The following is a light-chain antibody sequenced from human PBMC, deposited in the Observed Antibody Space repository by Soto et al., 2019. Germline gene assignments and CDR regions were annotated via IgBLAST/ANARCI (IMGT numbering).Light chain of an antibody. V-gene: IGKV1-12*02. CDR1: QDISNW. CDR3: QQGNSFPFT. J-gene: IGKJ3*01. Sequence: DIQMTQSPSSVSASVGDRVTITCRASQDISNWLAWYQQKPGKAPHLLIYTASNLQSGVPSRFSGSGSGTKSTLTIDSLQPEDFATYYYQQGNSFPFTFGPGTTVDF. CDR2: TAS.